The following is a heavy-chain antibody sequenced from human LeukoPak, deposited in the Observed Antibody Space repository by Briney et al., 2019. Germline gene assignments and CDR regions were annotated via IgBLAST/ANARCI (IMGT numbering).Heavy chain of an antibody. J-gene: IGHJ3*01. CDR2: MYHSEST. Sequence: PSETLSLTCAVSGYSISRGYSWGWIRQPPGMGLEWIGNMYHSESTHYNPSLKSRVTISADTSKNQFSPKLSSVTAADTAVYYCARFDHVWETHGMDALDLWGQGTMVTVSS. CDR3: ARFDHVWETHGMDALDL. D-gene: IGHD3-16*01. CDR1: GYSISRGYS. V-gene: IGHV4-38-2*01.